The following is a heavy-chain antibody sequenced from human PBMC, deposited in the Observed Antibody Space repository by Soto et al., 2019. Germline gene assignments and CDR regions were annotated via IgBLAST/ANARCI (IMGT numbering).Heavy chain of an antibody. CDR2: INPGGVST. V-gene: IGHV1-46*01. D-gene: IGHD4-17*01. J-gene: IGHJ2*01. CDR3: ARGGNGDNVGYWYFDL. CDR1: GYTFTTYY. Sequence: QVQLVQSGAEVKKPGASVEVSCKASGYTFTTYYIHWVRHAPGQGLEWMGVINPGGVSTKYAQKFQDRVPMTSDTSTSTVYMDLGSLRSEDTAVYFCARGGNGDNVGYWYFDLWGRGTQVTVSS.